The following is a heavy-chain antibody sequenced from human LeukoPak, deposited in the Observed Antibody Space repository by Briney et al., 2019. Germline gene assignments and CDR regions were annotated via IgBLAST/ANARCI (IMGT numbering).Heavy chain of an antibody. Sequence: SETLSLTCTVSGGSISSYYCSSIRQPPGNGLGWIGYIYYSGRTNYNPSIKSRVTISVDTSTNQFSMKLSSVTAADTAVYYCAAGYSGYDAVDYWGQGTLVTVSS. J-gene: IGHJ4*02. CDR1: GGSISSYY. CDR3: AAGYSGYDAVDY. V-gene: IGHV4-59*01. D-gene: IGHD5-12*01. CDR2: IYYSGRT.